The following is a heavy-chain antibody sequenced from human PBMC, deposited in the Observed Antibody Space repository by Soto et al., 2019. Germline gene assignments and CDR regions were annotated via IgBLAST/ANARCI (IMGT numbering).Heavy chain of an antibody. CDR1: GGSFSGYY. Sequence: SETLSLTCAVYGGSFSGYYWSWIRQPPGKGLEWIGEINHSGSTNYNPSLKSRVTISLDTSKNQFSLKLSSVTAADTAVYYCAGTGYYYYYYGMDVWGQGTTVTVSS. D-gene: IGHD2-15*01. V-gene: IGHV4-34*01. CDR3: AGTGYYYYYYGMDV. J-gene: IGHJ6*02. CDR2: INHSGST.